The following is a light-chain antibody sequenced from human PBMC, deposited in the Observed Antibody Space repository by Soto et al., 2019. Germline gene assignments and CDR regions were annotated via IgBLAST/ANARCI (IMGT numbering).Light chain of an antibody. J-gene: IGKJ1*01. CDR1: QSISSW. CDR2: KAS. V-gene: IGKV1-5*03. Sequence: DIQMTQSPSTLSASVGDRVTITCRASQSISSWLAWYQQKPGKAPKFLIYKASNLESGVPSRFSGSGSGTELTLTISSLQPDDFATYYCQQYNSYSWTFGQGTKVEIK. CDR3: QQYNSYSWT.